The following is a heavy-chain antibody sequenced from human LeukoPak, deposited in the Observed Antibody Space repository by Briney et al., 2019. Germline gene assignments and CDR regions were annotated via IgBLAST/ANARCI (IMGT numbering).Heavy chain of an antibody. D-gene: IGHD4-17*01. Sequence: SETLSLTCTVSGGSISSGSYYWSWIRQPAGKGLEWIGRIYTSGSTNYNPSLKSRVTMSVDTSKNQFSLKLSSVTAADTAVYYCARDFASTVTNNWFDPWGQGTLVTVSS. CDR2: IYTSGST. CDR3: ARDFASTVTNNWFDP. V-gene: IGHV4-61*02. CDR1: GGSISSGSYY. J-gene: IGHJ5*02.